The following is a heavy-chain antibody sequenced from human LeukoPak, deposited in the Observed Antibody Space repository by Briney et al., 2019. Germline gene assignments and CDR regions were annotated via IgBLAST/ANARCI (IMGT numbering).Heavy chain of an antibody. CDR2: IIPIFGTA. D-gene: IGHD4-17*01. J-gene: IGHJ6*02. CDR3: ARDRRPELVALRPPWGYGDYGSNYYYGMDV. Sequence: GASVKVSCKASGGTFSSYAISRVRQAPGQGLEWMGGIIPIFGTANYAQKFQGRVTITADESTSTAYMELSSLRSEDTAVYYCARDRRPELVALRPPWGYGDYGSNYYYGMDVWGQGTTVTVSS. V-gene: IGHV1-69*13. CDR1: GGTFSSYA.